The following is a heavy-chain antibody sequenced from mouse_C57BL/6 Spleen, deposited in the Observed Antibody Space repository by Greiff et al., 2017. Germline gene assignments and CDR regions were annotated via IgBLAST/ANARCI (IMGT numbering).Heavy chain of an antibody. CDR3: TREDGDVGFDY. V-gene: IGHV5-9-1*02. CDR1: GFTFSSYA. J-gene: IGHJ2*01. D-gene: IGHD3-3*01. CDR2: ISSGGDYI. Sequence: EVKLMESGEGLVKPGGSLKLSCAASGFTFSSYAMSWVRQTPEKRLEWVAYISSGGDYIYYADTVKGRFTISRDNARNTLYLQMSSLKAEDTAMYYCTREDGDVGFDYWGQGTTLTVSS.